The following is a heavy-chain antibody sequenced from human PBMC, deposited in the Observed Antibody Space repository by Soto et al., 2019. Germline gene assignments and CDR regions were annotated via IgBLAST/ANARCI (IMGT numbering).Heavy chain of an antibody. D-gene: IGHD2-21*01. CDR2: ISTGGAYM. CDR3: ARDIASPGGDYFDS. CDR1: GFTFRNYN. V-gene: IGHV3-21*01. Sequence: EVQLVESGGGLVKAGGSLRLFCTASGFTFRNYNMNWVRQAPGKGLEWVSTISTGGAYMFYADSVKGRFTISRDNAQKSLFLKIDSPRAEDTAVYYCARDIASPGGDYFDSWGQGTLVTVSS. J-gene: IGHJ4*02.